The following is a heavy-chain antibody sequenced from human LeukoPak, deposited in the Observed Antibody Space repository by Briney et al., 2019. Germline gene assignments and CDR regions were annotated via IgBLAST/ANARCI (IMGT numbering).Heavy chain of an antibody. CDR2: IYYSGST. Sequence: SETLSLTCTVSGGSISSYYWSWIRQPPGKGLERIGYIYYSGSTNYNPSLKSRVTISVDTSKNQFSLKLSSVTAADTAVYYCARTLPSYDILTGYNFDYWGQGTLVTVSS. V-gene: IGHV4-59*12. J-gene: IGHJ4*02. D-gene: IGHD3-9*01. CDR3: ARTLPSYDILTGYNFDY. CDR1: GGSISSYY.